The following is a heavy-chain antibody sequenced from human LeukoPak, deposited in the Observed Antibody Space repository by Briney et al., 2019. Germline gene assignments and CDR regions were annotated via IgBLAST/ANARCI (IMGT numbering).Heavy chain of an antibody. CDR1: GYSFTSYW. J-gene: IGHJ6*02. Sequence: GESLKISCQGSGYSFTSYWIGWVRQMPGKGLEWMGIIYPGDSDTRYSPSFQGQVTISADKSISTAYLQWSSLKASDTAMYYCARHGDIVVVPAATAAYYYGMDVWGQGTTVTVSS. CDR2: IYPGDSDT. CDR3: ARHGDIVVVPAATAAYYYGMDV. V-gene: IGHV5-51*01. D-gene: IGHD2-2*01.